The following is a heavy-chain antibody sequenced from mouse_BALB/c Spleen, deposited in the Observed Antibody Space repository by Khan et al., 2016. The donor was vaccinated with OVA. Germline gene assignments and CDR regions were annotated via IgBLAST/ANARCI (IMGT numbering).Heavy chain of an antibody. V-gene: IGHV1S135*01. CDR3: TRLGITTWFAY. J-gene: IGHJ3*01. CDR2: IDPFNGGT. Sequence: VQLQQSGPELMKPGTSVKISYKASGYSFTSFYMHWVKQSHGKSLEWVGYIDPFNGGTNYNQKFKGKATLTVDKSSSTAYMHLSSLTFEDSAVYYCTRLGITTWFAYWGQGTLVTVSA. CDR1: GYSFTSFY. D-gene: IGHD4-1*01.